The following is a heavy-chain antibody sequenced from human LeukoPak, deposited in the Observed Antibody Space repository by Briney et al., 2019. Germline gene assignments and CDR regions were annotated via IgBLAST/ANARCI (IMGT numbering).Heavy chain of an antibody. CDR1: GFTFDDYA. CDR2: ISWNSGSI. J-gene: IGHJ3*02. Sequence: QTEGSLRLSCAASGFTFDDYAMHWVRQAPGKGLEWVSGISWNSGSIGYADSVKGRFTISRDNAKNSLYLQMNSLRAEDTALYYCATAVGTSRAFDIWGQGTMVTVSS. V-gene: IGHV3-9*01. D-gene: IGHD2-2*01. CDR3: ATAVGTSRAFDI.